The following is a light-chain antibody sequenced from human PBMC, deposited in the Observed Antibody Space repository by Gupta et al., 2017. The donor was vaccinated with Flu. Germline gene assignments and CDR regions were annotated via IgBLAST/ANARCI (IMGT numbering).Light chain of an antibody. Sequence: AWYQQKPGQAPRLLMYGTSNRAPGIPDRFSGGGSGTDFTLTINRLEPEDSAVFYCHHYGTSPYTFGQGTNLEIK. CDR2: GTS. J-gene: IGKJ2*01. V-gene: IGKV3-20*01. CDR3: HHYGTSPYT.